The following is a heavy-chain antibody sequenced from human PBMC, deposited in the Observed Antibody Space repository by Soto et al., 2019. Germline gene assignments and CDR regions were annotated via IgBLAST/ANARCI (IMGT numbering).Heavy chain of an antibody. Sequence: SETLSLTCAVYGGSFSGYYWSWIRQPPGKGLEWIGEINHSGSTNYNPSLKSRVTISVDTSKNQFSLKLSSVTAADTAVYYCARGGGYCSGGSCYVSFYYGMDVWGQGTTVTVSS. V-gene: IGHV4-34*01. CDR1: GGSFSGYY. J-gene: IGHJ6*02. CDR3: ARGGGYCSGGSCYVSFYYGMDV. CDR2: INHSGST. D-gene: IGHD2-15*01.